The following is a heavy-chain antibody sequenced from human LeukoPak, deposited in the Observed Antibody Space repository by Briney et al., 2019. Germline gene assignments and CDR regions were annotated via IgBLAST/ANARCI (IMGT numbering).Heavy chain of an antibody. D-gene: IGHD6-19*01. CDR1: GYIFTSYA. V-gene: IGHV1-3*01. J-gene: IGHJ4*02. Sequence: ASVKVSCKASGYIFTSYAMHWVRQAPGQRLEWIGWINAGNGNTKYSQKFQGRVTITRDTSASTAYMELSSLRSEDTAVYYCARAKSIAVAGFDYWGQETLVTVSS. CDR2: INAGNGNT. CDR3: ARAKSIAVAGFDY.